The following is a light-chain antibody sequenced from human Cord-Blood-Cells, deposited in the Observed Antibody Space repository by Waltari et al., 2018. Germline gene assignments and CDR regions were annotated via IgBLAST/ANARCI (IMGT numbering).Light chain of an antibody. CDR3: QQYNNWPWT. J-gene: IGKJ1*01. CDR1: QIVSSN. Sequence: EIVMTQSPATLSVSPGERATLSCRASQIVSSNLAWYLQKPVQAPRLLIYGSSTRATCIPARFSGSGSGTEFTLTISSLQSEDFSVYYCQQYNNWPWTFGQGTKVEIK. V-gene: IGKV3-15*01. CDR2: GSS.